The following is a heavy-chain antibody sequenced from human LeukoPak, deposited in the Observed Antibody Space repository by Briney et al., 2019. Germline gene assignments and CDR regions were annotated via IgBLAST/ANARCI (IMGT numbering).Heavy chain of an antibody. D-gene: IGHD3-16*01. CDR2: ISYSGST. J-gene: IGHJ4*02. CDR3: ARDHGGYYFDY. CDR1: GGSINNYY. Sequence: SETLSLTCTVSGGSINNYYWSWIRQSPGEGLEWIGYISYSGSTNYNPSLKSRVSISVDTSKNQFSLRLNSVTAADTAVYYCARDHGGYYFDYWGQGTLVTVSS. V-gene: IGHV4-59*01.